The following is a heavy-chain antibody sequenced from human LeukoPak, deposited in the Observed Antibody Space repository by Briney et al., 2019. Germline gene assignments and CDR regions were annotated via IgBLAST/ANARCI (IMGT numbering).Heavy chain of an antibody. J-gene: IGHJ3*02. CDR3: ARSRLARLYGGYRRGASDI. CDR1: GFTFSSYR. D-gene: IGHD4-23*01. CDR2: ISSSSSSI. V-gene: IGHV3-21*01. Sequence: PGGSLRLSCAASGFTFSSYRMSWVRQAPGKGLEWVSSISSSSSSIYYADSVKGRFTVSRDNAKNSLYLQMNSLRVEDTAVYFCARSRLARLYGGYRRGASDIWGQGTMVTVSS.